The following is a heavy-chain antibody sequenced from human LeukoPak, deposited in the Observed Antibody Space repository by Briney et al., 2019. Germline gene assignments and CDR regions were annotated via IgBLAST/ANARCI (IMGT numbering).Heavy chain of an antibody. CDR2: ISSGGVDL. J-gene: IGHJ4*02. Sequence: GGSLRLSCAASGFPFSDYYMGWIRQAPGKGLEWVSYISSGGVDLWYGDSVKGRFTTSRDNARNSLYLRMDSLSADDTAVYYCAREQLREYGNIDYCGQGTLVTVSS. D-gene: IGHD1-1*01. V-gene: IGHV3-11*01. CDR3: AREQLREYGNIDY. CDR1: GFPFSDYY.